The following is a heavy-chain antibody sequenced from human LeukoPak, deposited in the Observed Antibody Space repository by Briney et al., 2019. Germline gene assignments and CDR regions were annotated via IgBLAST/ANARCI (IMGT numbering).Heavy chain of an antibody. CDR3: AAVLGPNWFVP. Sequence: PGGSLRLSCAASGVNFSSYSVNWVRQAPGKGLEWVSSISSSVYIYYADSVKGRFTISRDNAKNSLYLQMNSLRAEDTAVYYCAAVLGPNWFVPWGQGTLVTVSS. CDR2: ISSSVYI. V-gene: IGHV3-21*01. D-gene: IGHD6-19*01. J-gene: IGHJ5*02. CDR1: GVNFSSYS.